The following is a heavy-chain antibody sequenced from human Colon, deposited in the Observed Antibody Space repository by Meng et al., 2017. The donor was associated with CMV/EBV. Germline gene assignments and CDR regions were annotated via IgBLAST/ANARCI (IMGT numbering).Heavy chain of an antibody. CDR3: ARETGVPGTSGTSRVGWFDP. J-gene: IGHJ5*02. D-gene: IGHD1-1*01. CDR1: Y. CDR2: VYYSGST. Sequence: YWAWVRQSPGKGLEWIGTVYYSGSTFYNPSLKSRVTISLDTSKNQFSLQLTATTAADTAIYYCARETGVPGTSGTSRVGWFDPWGQGTLVTISS. V-gene: IGHV4-39*07.